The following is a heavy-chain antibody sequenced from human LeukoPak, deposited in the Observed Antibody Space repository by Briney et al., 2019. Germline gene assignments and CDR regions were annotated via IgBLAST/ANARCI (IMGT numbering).Heavy chain of an antibody. D-gene: IGHD2-2*01. V-gene: IGHV4-34*01. CDR2: INHSGST. CDR1: GGSFSGYY. Sequence: PSETLFLTCAVYGGSFSGYYWSWIRQPPGKGLEWIGEINHSGSTNYNPSLKSRVTISVDTSKNQFSLKLSSVTAADTAVYYCAMSTRPDPEGYWGQGTLVTVSS. CDR3: AMSTRPDPEGY. J-gene: IGHJ4*02.